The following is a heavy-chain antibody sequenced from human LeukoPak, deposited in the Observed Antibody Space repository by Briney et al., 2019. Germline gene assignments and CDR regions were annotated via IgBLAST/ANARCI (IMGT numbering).Heavy chain of an antibody. J-gene: IGHJ4*02. Sequence: GGSLRLSCAASGFTFSSYAMSWVRQAPGKGLEWVANIKQDGSEKYYVDSVKGRFTISRDNAKNSLYLQMTSLRAEDTAVYYCARDKIVGATNLDYWGQGTLVTVSS. D-gene: IGHD1-26*01. CDR3: ARDKIVGATNLDY. V-gene: IGHV3-7*01. CDR1: GFTFSSYA. CDR2: IKQDGSEK.